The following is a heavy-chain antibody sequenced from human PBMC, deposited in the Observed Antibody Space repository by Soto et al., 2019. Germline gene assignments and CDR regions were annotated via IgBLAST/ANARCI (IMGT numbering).Heavy chain of an antibody. J-gene: IGHJ4*02. Sequence: QVQLVESGGGLVKPGGSLRLSCAASGFTFSDYYMSWIRQAPGKGLEWVSYISSSSSYTNYADSVKGRFTISRDNAKNSLYLQMNSLRAEDTAVYYCARSLLGAAAGTFFDYWGQGTLVTVSS. CDR3: ARSLLGAAAGTFFDY. CDR1: GFTFSDYY. V-gene: IGHV3-11*06. D-gene: IGHD6-13*01. CDR2: ISSSSSYT.